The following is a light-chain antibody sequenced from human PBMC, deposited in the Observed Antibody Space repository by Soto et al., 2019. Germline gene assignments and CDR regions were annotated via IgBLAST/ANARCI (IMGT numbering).Light chain of an antibody. V-gene: IGLV1-47*01. CDR1: SSNIGTNY. CDR2: RNN. Sequence: QSVLTQPPSASGTPGQRVTISCSGSSSNIGTNYVYWYQQLPGMAPKLLIYRNNQRPSGVPDRFSGSKSGTSASLAISGLRSEDEADNYCAAWDDSLSGRYVFGTGTKVTVL. J-gene: IGLJ1*01. CDR3: AAWDDSLSGRYV.